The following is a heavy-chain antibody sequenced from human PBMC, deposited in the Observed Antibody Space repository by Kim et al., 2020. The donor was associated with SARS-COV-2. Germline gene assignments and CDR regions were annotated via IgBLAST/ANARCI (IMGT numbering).Heavy chain of an antibody. Sequence: SVKVSCKASGGTFSSYAISWVRQAPGQGLEWMGGIIPIFGTANYAQKFQGRVTITADESTSTAYMELSSLRSEDTAVYYCARGPLPYYYDISGYAFDIWGQGTMVTVSS. V-gene: IGHV1-69*13. J-gene: IGHJ3*02. CDR3: ARGPLPYYYDISGYAFDI. CDR1: GGTFSSYA. D-gene: IGHD3-22*01. CDR2: IIPIFGTA.